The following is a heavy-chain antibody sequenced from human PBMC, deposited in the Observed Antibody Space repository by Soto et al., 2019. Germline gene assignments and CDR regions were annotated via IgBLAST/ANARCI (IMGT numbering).Heavy chain of an antibody. CDR1: GGTFSSYA. CDR2: IIPIFGTA. V-gene: IGHV1-69*13. CDR3: ARGGSSSPKKYYFDY. Sequence: SVKVSCKASGGTFSSYAISWVRQAPGQRLEWMGGIIPIFGTANYAQKFQGRVTITADESTSTAYMELSSLRSEDTAVYYCARGGSSSPKKYYFDYWGQGTLVTVSS. D-gene: IGHD6-6*01. J-gene: IGHJ4*02.